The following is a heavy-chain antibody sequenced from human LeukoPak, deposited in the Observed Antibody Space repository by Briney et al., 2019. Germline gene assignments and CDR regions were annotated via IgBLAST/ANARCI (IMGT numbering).Heavy chain of an antibody. D-gene: IGHD2-2*01. Sequence: PGGSLRLSCGASGFTFTTHWIHWVRQAPGKGLVWVSRIKPDGSDTNYADSVKGRFTISRDNSKNTLYLQMNSLRAEDSAVYYCARTPLGVPAAIWFDPWGQGTLVTVSS. CDR1: GFTFTTHW. V-gene: IGHV3-74*01. CDR2: IKPDGSDT. CDR3: ARTPLGVPAAIWFDP. J-gene: IGHJ5*02.